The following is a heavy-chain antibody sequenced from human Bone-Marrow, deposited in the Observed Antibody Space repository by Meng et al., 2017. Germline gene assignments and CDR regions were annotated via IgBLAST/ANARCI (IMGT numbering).Heavy chain of an antibody. CDR2: INHSGST. J-gene: IGHJ4*02. CDR1: DGSVSDYY. D-gene: IGHD4-11*01. V-gene: IGHV4-34*01. CDR3: ARGPTTMAHDFDY. Sequence: WGQGFLQPSETLDLTCVVSDGSVSDYYWSWIRQPPGKGLEWIGEINHSGSTNYNPSLESRATISVDTSQNNLSLKLSSVTAADSAVYYCARGPTTMAHDFDYWGQGTLVTVSS.